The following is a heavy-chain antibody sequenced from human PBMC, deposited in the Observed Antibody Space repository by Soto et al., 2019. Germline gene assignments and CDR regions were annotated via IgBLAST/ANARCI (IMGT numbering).Heavy chain of an antibody. CDR1: GFTFSSHS. CDR3: ARGGNYGYFDF. Sequence: PGGSLRLSCAASGFTFSSHSMHWVRQAPGKGLEWVSCISSSSSSTYYPDSVKGRFTISRDNPKSSLFLQMNSLRAEDTAVYYCARGGNYGYFDFWGPGTLVTVSS. D-gene: IGHD3-10*01. V-gene: IGHV3-21*01. J-gene: IGHJ4*02. CDR2: ISSSSSST.